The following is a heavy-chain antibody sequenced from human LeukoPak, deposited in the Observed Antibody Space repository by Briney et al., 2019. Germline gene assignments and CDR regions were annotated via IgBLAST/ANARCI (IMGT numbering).Heavy chain of an antibody. CDR1: GFTFSSYA. CDR3: ANLPAPWSGYYQENRFDY. J-gene: IGHJ4*02. CDR2: ISGSGGST. D-gene: IGHD3-3*01. V-gene: IGHV3-23*01. Sequence: GGSLRLSCAASGFTFSSYAMSWVRQAPGKGLEWVSAISGSGGSTYYADSVKGRFTISRDNSKNTLYLQMNSLRAEDTAVYYCANLPAPWSGYYQENRFDYWGQGTLVTVSS.